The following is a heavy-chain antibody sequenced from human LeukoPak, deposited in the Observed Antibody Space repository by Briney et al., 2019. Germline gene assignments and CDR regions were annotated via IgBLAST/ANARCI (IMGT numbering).Heavy chain of an antibody. CDR3: ARVLAATGWFDL. J-gene: IGHJ5*02. CDR1: GGTFSSYA. V-gene: IGHV1-69*13. D-gene: IGHD2-15*01. CDR2: IIPIFGTA. Sequence: ASVKVSCKASGGTFSSYAISWVRQAPGQGLEWMGGIIPIFGTANYAQKFQGRVTITADESTSTAYMELSSLRSEDTAVYYCARVLAATGWFDLWGQGTLVTVSS.